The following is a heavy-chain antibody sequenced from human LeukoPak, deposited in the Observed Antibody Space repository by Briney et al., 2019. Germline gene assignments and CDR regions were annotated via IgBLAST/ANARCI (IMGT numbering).Heavy chain of an antibody. Sequence: GGSLRLSCAASGFTFSSYEMNWVRQAPGKGLEWVSYISSSGSTIYYADSVKGRFTISRDNAKNSLYLQMNSLRAEDTAVYYCAREIQLWSGVDYWGQGTLVTVSS. J-gene: IGHJ4*02. CDR3: AREIQLWSGVDY. D-gene: IGHD5-18*01. V-gene: IGHV3-48*03. CDR1: GFTFSSYE. CDR2: ISSSGSTI.